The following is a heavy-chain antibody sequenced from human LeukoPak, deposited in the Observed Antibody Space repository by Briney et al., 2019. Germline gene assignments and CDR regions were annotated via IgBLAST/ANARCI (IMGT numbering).Heavy chain of an antibody. V-gene: IGHV4-39*01. D-gene: IGHD5-18*01. CDR2: IYYSGST. Sequence: NPSQTLSLAFTVAGGSIRRSNYYWGWIRQPPGKGLEWIVSIYYSGSTYYTPYLQSRITISVDTSKNPFSLKLSSVTAADTAVYYCESVGELWLRDWFDPWGQGTLVTVSS. J-gene: IGHJ5*02. CDR1: GGSIRRSNYY. CDR3: ESVGELWLRDWFDP.